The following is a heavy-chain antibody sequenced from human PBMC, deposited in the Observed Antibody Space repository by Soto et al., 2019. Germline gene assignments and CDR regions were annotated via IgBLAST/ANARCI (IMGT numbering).Heavy chain of an antibody. V-gene: IGHV3-48*02. Sequence: EVQLVESGGGLVQPGGSLRLSCAASGFTISGNAMNWVRQAPGRGLEWVSYISSSSTNIHYADSVRGRFTISRDNAKNSVYLQMNSLRDEDTAVYRCARDLSWGSKWYYYMDVWGKGTTVTVS. CDR1: GFTISGNA. D-gene: IGHD3-16*01. CDR3: ARDLSWGSKWYYYMDV. J-gene: IGHJ6*03. CDR2: ISSSSTNI.